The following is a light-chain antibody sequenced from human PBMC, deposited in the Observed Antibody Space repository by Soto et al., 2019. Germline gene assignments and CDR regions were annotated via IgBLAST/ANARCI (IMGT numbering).Light chain of an antibody. J-gene: IGKJ1*01. V-gene: IGKV3-15*01. Sequence: EIVMTQSPATLSVSPGERATLSCRASQSVSSNLAWYQQKPGQAPRLLIYGASTRATGIPARFSGSGSGTEFTLTISSMQSEDVAVYYYQQDNNWPPWTFGQGTKVEIK. CDR3: QQDNNWPPWT. CDR1: QSVSSN. CDR2: GAS.